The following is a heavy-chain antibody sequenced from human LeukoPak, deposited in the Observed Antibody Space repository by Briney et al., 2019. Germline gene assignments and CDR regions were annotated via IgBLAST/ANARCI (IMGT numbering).Heavy chain of an antibody. V-gene: IGHV3-30*03. CDR1: GFTFTSYG. D-gene: IGHD3-10*01. Sequence: PGGSLRLSCAASGFTFTSYGMHWVRQAPGKGLEWVALITYDGYYKYYSDSVKGRFTISSDTPKNTMYLQMNSLRAEDTAVYYCARDLSPVVRASPMGYWGQGTLVTVSS. CDR3: ARDLSPVVRASPMGY. J-gene: IGHJ4*02. CDR2: ITYDGYYK.